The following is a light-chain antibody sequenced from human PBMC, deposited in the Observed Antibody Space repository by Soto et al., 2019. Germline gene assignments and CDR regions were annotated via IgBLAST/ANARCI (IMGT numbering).Light chain of an antibody. J-gene: IGKJ1*01. V-gene: IGKV1-5*01. Sequence: DIQMTQSPSTLSASVGDTVTITCRAIQRISTWLAWYQQKPGKAPKVLIYDASRLESGVPSRFSVSGSGTEFTLTISSLPPDDFAAYYCQHYDSYSLTFGQGTKV. CDR1: QRISTW. CDR3: QHYDSYSLT. CDR2: DAS.